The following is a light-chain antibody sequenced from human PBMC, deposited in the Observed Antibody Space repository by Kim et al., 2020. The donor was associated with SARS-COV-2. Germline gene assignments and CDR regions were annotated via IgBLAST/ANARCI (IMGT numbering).Light chain of an antibody. V-gene: IGLV3-19*01. CDR1: SLRSYY. CDR3: NSRDSNDNVV. CDR2: GKN. J-gene: IGLJ2*01. Sequence: VAVGQTVRIKCQGDSLRSYYGTWYQQKPGQAPILVIYGKNNRPSGIPDRFSGSSSGNTASLTITGTQAGDEADYYCNSRDSNDNVVFGGGTQLTVL.